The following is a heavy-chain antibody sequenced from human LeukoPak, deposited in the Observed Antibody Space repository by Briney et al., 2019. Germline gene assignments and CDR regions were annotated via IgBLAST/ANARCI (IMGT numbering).Heavy chain of an antibody. Sequence: PSETLSLTCTVSGGSISSYYWSWIRQPPGKGLEWIGYIYYSGSTNYNPSLKSRVTISVDTSKNQFSLKLSSVTAADTAVYYCARGRVGAIPRGAFDIWGQGTMVTVSS. D-gene: IGHD1-26*01. CDR1: GGSISSYY. J-gene: IGHJ3*02. CDR2: IYYSGST. CDR3: ARGRVGAIPRGAFDI. V-gene: IGHV4-59*01.